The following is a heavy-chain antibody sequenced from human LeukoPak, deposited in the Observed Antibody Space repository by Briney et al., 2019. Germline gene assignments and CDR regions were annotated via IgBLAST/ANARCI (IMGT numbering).Heavy chain of an antibody. Sequence: ASVKVSCKASGYTFTSYGISWVRQAPGQGLEWMGWISAYNGNTNYAQKLQGRVTMTTDTSTSTAYMELRSLRSDDTTVYYCARAFNYDSSGYYFWFDPWGQGTLVTVSS. CDR1: GYTFTSYG. V-gene: IGHV1-18*01. CDR3: ARAFNYDSSGYYFWFDP. J-gene: IGHJ5*02. CDR2: ISAYNGNT. D-gene: IGHD3-22*01.